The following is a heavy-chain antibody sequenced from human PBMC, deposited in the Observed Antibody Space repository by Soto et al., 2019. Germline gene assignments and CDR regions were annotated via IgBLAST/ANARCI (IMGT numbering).Heavy chain of an antibody. CDR3: ARGHDYNDGVYASDI. Sequence: EVQMVESGGGLVQPGGSLRLSCAASGFTFSDHYMDWVRQAPGRGLEWVGRTRDKANSYTTEYAASVKGRFTISRDDSKNSLYLQMNSLKTEDTAVYYCARGHDYNDGVYASDIWGQGTMVTVSS. CDR2: TRDKANSYTT. J-gene: IGHJ3*02. D-gene: IGHD4-4*01. V-gene: IGHV3-72*01. CDR1: GFTFSDHY.